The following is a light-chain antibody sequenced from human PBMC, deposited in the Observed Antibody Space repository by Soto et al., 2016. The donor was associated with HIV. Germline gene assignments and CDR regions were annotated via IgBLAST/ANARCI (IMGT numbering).Light chain of an antibody. J-gene: IGLJ2*01. CDR3: QVWDASTDLVV. Sequence: SYVRTQPPSLSVAPRKTARITCGGNNVGSKSVQWYQQKPGQAPVLVVYDDSDRPSGIPERFSGSNSGNTATLSISRVEAGDEADYYCQVWDASTDLVVFGGGTKLTVL. CDR1: NVGSKS. CDR2: DDS. V-gene: IGLV3-21*03.